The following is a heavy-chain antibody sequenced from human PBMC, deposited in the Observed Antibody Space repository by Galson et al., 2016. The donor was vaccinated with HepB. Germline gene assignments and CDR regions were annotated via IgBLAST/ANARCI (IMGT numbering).Heavy chain of an antibody. J-gene: IGHJ6*02. CDR2: ISNDGSNK. CDR1: GLTFSSYA. CDR3: ARRKVVLPPATDYYGMDV. V-gene: IGHV3-30-3*01. Sequence: SLRLSCAASGLTFSSYAMHWVRQAPGKGLEWLAGISNDGSNKYFADSVKGRFTISRDNAKNALFLQMNSLRAEDTAVYYCARRKVVLPPATDYYGMDVWGQATTVTVSS. D-gene: IGHD2-2*01.